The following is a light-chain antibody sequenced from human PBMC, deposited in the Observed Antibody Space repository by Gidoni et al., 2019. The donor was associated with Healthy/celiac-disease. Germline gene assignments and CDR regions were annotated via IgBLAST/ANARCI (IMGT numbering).Light chain of an antibody. V-gene: IGKV3-15*01. Sequence: EIVTTQPPATLSASPGDRATLFCRASQSISSNLDWYQQKPGQAPKLLIYGASTMATGIPARFSGSGSGTEFTLTISSLQSEDFAVYYCQQYNNWPSWTFGQGTKVEIK. CDR3: QQYNNWPSWT. CDR2: GAS. CDR1: QSISSN. J-gene: IGKJ1*01.